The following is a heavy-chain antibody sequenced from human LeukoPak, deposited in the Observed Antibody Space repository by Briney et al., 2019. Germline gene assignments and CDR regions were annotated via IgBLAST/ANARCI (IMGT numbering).Heavy chain of an antibody. D-gene: IGHD6-19*01. CDR1: GGSFTGNY. CDR3: ARRLLAVAGTGTKVGVHWFDP. V-gene: IGHV4-34*01. CDR2: INHSGST. J-gene: IGHJ5*02. Sequence: SETLSRTSAVYGGSFTGNYWSRIRQPPGKGREWIGEINHSGSTNYHPSLKRRVTISVGTSKHQFSLKLSSVTAADTAVYYCARRLLAVAGTGTKVGVHWFDPWGQGTLVTVSS.